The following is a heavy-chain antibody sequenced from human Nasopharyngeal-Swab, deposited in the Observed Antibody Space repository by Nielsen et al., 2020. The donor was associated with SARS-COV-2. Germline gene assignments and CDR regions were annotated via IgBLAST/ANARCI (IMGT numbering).Heavy chain of an antibody. Sequence: GGSLRLSCAASGFTFSSYAMSWVRQAPGKGLEWVSSISSSSTYIYYADSVKGRFTISRDNAKNSLYLQMNSLRAEDTAVYYCAGAYGSGSYCAFDLWGQGTMVTVSS. J-gene: IGHJ3*01. CDR1: GFTFSSYA. V-gene: IGHV3-21*01. CDR2: ISSSSTYI. D-gene: IGHD3-10*01. CDR3: AGAYGSGSYCAFDL.